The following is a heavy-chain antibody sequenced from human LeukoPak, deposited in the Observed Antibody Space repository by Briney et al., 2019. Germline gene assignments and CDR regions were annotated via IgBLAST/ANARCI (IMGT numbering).Heavy chain of an antibody. CDR2: IYNNGDRT. D-gene: IGHD3-10*01. CDR3: AREKGRGVISPYFDY. CDR1: GFTVSSNF. J-gene: IGHJ4*02. V-gene: IGHV3-66*01. Sequence: GGSLRLSCAASGFTVSSNFMSWARQAPGKGLEWVSVIYNNGDRTTYADSVKGRFIISRDNSKNTVNLQMNSLRDEDTAVYYCAREKGRGVISPYFDYWGQGVLVTVSS.